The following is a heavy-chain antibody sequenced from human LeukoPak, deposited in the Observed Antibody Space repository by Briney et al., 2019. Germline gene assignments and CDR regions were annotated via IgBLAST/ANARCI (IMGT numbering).Heavy chain of an antibody. V-gene: IGHV3-21*01. CDR2: ISSSSSYI. CDR1: GFTLSSYA. Sequence: GGSLRLSCAASGFTLSSYAMSWVRQAPGKGLEWVSSISSSSSYIYYADSVKGRFTISRDNAKNSLYLQMNSLRAEDTAVYYCARADYYDSSGYYGRITTDAFDIWGQGTMVTVSS. CDR3: ARADYYDSSGYYGRITTDAFDI. J-gene: IGHJ3*02. D-gene: IGHD3-22*01.